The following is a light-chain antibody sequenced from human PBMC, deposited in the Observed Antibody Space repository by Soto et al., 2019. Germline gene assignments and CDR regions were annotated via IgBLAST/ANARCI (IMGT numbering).Light chain of an antibody. CDR1: QSVSSSY. CDR3: QHPIT. V-gene: IGKV3-20*01. CDR2: GAS. Sequence: EIVLTPSPGTLSFSPGERATLSCRASQSVSSSYLAWYQQKPGQAPRLLIYGASSRATGIPDRFSGSGSGTDFTLTISRLEPEDFAVYYCQHPITFGQGTRLEI. J-gene: IGKJ5*01.